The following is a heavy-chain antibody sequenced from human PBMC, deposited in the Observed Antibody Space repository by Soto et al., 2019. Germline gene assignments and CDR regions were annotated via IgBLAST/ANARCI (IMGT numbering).Heavy chain of an antibody. D-gene: IGHD2-21*02. CDR1: GGSISSSSYY. CDR3: TRDGDGRMTTNPYYYYGMDV. J-gene: IGHJ6*02. Sequence: SETLSLTCTVSGGSISSSSYYWGWIRQPPGKGLEWIGSIYYSGGAKYNPSVKRRVSISVDTSKNQFSLNLSSVTAADTAVYYCTRDGDGRMTTNPYYYYGMDVWGPGITVTVSS. CDR2: IYYSGGA. V-gene: IGHV4-39*07.